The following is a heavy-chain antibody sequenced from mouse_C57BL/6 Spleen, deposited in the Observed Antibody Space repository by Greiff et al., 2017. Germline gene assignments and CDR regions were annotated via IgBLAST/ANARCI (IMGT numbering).Heavy chain of an antibody. CDR3: TRAQRSAWFAY. CDR1: GYTFTDYE. V-gene: IGHV1-15*01. J-gene: IGHJ3*01. Sequence: VKLMESGAELVRPGASVTLSCKASGYTFTDYEMHWVKQTPVHGLEWIGAIDPETGGTAYNQKFKGKAILTADKSSSTAYMELRSLTSEDSAVYYCTRAQRSAWFAYWGQGTLVTVSA. CDR2: IDPETGGT.